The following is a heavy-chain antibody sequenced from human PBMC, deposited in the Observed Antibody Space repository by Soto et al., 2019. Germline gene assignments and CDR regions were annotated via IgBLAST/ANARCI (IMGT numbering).Heavy chain of an antibody. Sequence: GGSLRLSCAASGFTFSSYGMHWVRQAPGKGLEWVAVISYDGSNKYYADSVKGRFTMSRDNSKNTLYLQMNSLRAEDTAVYYCATGGRAAADFFYWGQGTLVTVSS. D-gene: IGHD6-13*01. CDR3: ATGGRAAADFFY. CDR1: GFTFSSYG. J-gene: IGHJ4*02. CDR2: ISYDGSNK. V-gene: IGHV3-30*03.